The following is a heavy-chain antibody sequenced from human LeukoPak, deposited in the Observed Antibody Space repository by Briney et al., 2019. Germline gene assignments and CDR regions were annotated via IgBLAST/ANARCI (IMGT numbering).Heavy chain of an antibody. J-gene: IGHJ4*02. Sequence: GGSLRLSCAASGFTFSSYNMNWVRQAPGKGLEWVSSITSSSSYIYYADSVKGRFTISRDNSKNTLFLQMNNLRPDDTAVYYCAGDFGYWGQGTLVTVSS. CDR3: AGDFGY. CDR1: GFTFSSYN. CDR2: ITSSSSYI. V-gene: IGHV3-21*01.